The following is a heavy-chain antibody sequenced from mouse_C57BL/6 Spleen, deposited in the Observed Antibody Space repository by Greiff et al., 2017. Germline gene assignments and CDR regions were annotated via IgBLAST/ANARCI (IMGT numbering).Heavy chain of an antibody. CDR2: INPNCGTT. J-gene: IGHJ3*01. D-gene: IGHD2-3*01. Sequence: VQLKEPGPELVKPGASVKISCKASGYSFTDYNMNWVKQSHGKSLEWIGGINPNCGTTSYNQKFKGKATLTVDQSTSTAYMQLNSLTSEDSAVYFCARTDGYYRFAYWGQGTLVTVSA. CDR3: ARTDGYYRFAY. V-gene: IGHV1-39*01. CDR1: GYSFTDYN.